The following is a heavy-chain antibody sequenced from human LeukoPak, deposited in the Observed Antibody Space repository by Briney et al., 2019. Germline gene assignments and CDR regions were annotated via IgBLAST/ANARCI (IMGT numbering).Heavy chain of an antibody. CDR1: GFTFNSYA. V-gene: IGHV3-23*01. D-gene: IGHD5-12*01. CDR2: ISGSGGNT. CDR3: AKSRGYSNTSPFDY. Sequence: GGSLRLCCAASGFTFNSYAMSWVRQAPGKGLEWVSGISGSGGNTYYADSVKGRFTISRDNSRNTLYLQMNSLTAEDTALYYCAKSRGYSNTSPFDYWGQGTLVAVSS. J-gene: IGHJ4*02.